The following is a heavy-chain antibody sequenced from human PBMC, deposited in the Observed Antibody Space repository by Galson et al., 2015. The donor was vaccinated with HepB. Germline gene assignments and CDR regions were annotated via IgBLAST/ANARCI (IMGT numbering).Heavy chain of an antibody. Sequence: SVKVSCKASGGTFSRYSISWVRQAPGQGLEWMGGIIPLFGTTNYAHKFQGRVTITADESTSTAYMELSSLRSEDTAVYYCASQPNYYASSGYSPIYYYFDYWGQGTLVTVSS. CDR3: ASQPNYYASSGYSPIYYYFDY. J-gene: IGHJ4*02. V-gene: IGHV1-69*13. D-gene: IGHD3-22*01. CDR1: GGTFSRYS. CDR2: IIPLFGTT.